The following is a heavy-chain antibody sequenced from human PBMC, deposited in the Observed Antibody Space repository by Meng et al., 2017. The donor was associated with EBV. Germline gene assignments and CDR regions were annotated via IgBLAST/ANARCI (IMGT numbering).Heavy chain of an antibody. D-gene: IGHD5-12*01. CDR3: AHRRNSGYGWDYFDY. Sequence: QITLKESGPTLVQPTQTLTLTCTFSGFSLSTSGVGVGWIRQPPGKALEWLALIYWDDDKRYSPSLKSRLTITKDTSKNQVVLTMTNMDPVDTATYYCAHRRNSGYGWDYFDYWGQGTLVTVSS. CDR2: IYWDDDK. CDR1: GFSLSTSGVG. J-gene: IGHJ4*02. V-gene: IGHV2-5*02.